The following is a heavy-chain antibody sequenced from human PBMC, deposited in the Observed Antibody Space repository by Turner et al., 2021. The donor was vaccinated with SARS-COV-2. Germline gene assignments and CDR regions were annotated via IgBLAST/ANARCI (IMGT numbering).Heavy chain of an antibody. CDR3: ARRGRASRFSFDY. CDR1: GGSVSSSDHY. V-gene: IGHV4-39*01. Sequence: QVQLQESGPGLVKPSETLSLTCTVSGGSVSSSDHYWDWIRQPPGKGLDWIGSIHYIGTTYYNPSLKSRVTISVDTSKNQFSLKLSSVTAADTAVYYCARRGRASRFSFDYWGHGTLLTVSS. CDR2: IHYIGTT. J-gene: IGHJ4*01.